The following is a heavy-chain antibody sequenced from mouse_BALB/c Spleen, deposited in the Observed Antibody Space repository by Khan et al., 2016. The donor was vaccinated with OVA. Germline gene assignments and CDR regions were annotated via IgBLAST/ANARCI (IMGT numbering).Heavy chain of an antibody. CDR1: GFSLTSYG. J-gene: IGHJ4*01. V-gene: IGHV2-2*02. CDR2: IWSGGST. D-gene: IGHD2-14*01. Sequence: VELVESGPGLVQPSQSLSITCTVSGFSLTSYGVHWVRQSPGKGLAWLGVIWSGGSTDYNAAFISRLSISKDNSKSQVFFKMNSLQANDTAIYYCARIFIGTTDYAMDYWGQGTSVTVSS. CDR3: ARIFIGTTDYAMDY.